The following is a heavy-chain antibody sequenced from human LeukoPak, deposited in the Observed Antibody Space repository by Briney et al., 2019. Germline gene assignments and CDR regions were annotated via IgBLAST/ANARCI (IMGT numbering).Heavy chain of an antibody. CDR3: ARHSGGYDLDY. CDR2: IDPSDSNT. D-gene: IGHD5-12*01. CDR1: ANYFASYW. J-gene: IGHJ4*02. V-gene: IGHV5-10-1*01. Sequence: GESLKISCNGSANYFASYWISWVRQMPGKGLEWMGRIDPSDSNTNYSPSFQGHVTISAHKSINTAYLQWSSLKASDTAMYYCARHSGGYDLDYWCQGTLVTVSS.